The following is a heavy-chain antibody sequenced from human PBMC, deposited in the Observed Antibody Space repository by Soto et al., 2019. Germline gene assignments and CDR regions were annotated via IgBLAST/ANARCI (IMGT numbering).Heavy chain of an antibody. CDR2: ISSSSSYI. CDR3: GCRRGYIVDY. Sequence: GGSLRLSCAASGFTFSSYAMSWVRQAPGKGLEWVSSISSSSSYIYYADSVEGRFTISRDNAKNSLYLQMNSLRAEDTAVYYCGCRRGYIVDYWGQGTLVTVSS. J-gene: IGHJ4*02. CDR1: GFTFSSYA. V-gene: IGHV3-21*01. D-gene: IGHD3-22*01.